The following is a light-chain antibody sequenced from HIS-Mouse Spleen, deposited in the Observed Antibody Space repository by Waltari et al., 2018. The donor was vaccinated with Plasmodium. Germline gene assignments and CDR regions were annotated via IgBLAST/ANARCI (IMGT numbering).Light chain of an antibody. CDR2: DVS. J-gene: IGLJ1*01. CDR3: SSYTSSSTLNYV. CDR1: SSDVGGYNS. V-gene: IGLV2-14*03. Sequence: QSALTQPASVSGSPGQSITISCTGTSSDVGGYNSFSWYQQHPGKAPKLIIYDVSNRPSGVSKRFSGSKSGNTASLTISGLQAEDEADYYCSSYTSSSTLNYVFGTGTKVTVL.